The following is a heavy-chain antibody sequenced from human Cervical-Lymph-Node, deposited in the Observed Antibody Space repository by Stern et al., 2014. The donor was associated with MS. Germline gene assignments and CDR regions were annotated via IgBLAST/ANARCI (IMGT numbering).Heavy chain of an antibody. CDR1: GYTFTSYY. J-gene: IGHJ1*01. D-gene: IGHD2-15*01. CDR3: ARDYCSGGSCYLAVQH. V-gene: IGHV1-46*01. CDR2: INPSGGST. Sequence: QVQLGQSGAEVKKPGASVKVSCKASGYTFTSYYMHWVRQAPGQGLEWMGIINPSGGSTSYAQKFQGRVTMTRDTSTSTVYMELSSLRSEDTAVYYCARDYCSGGSCYLAVQHWGQGTLVTVSS.